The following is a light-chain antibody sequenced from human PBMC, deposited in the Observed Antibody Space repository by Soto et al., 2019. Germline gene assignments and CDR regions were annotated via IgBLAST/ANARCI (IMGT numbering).Light chain of an antibody. CDR2: EVT. J-gene: IGLJ1*01. CDR1: SRDVGSYNR. Sequence: QSVLTQRPSVSGSPGQSVTISCTGTSRDVGSYNRVSWYQQPPGTAPKLMIYEVTNRPSGVPDRFSGSKSGNTASLTISGLQAEDEADYYCSSYTSSTTYVFGTGTKVTVL. CDR3: SSYTSSTTYV. V-gene: IGLV2-18*02.